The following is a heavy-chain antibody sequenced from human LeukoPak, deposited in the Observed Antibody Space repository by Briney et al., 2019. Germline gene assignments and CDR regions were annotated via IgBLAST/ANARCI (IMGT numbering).Heavy chain of an antibody. J-gene: IGHJ2*01. CDR2: INQSGST. CDR1: GGSFSGYY. Sequence: SETLSLTCAVSGGSFSGYYWSWIRQPPGKGLEWIGEINQSGSTNYNPSLKSRVTISVDTSTNQFSLKLSSVTAADTAVYYCARGVFEGYTDWYFDLWGRGTLVTVSS. D-gene: IGHD5-18*01. CDR3: ARGVFEGYTDWYFDL. V-gene: IGHV4-34*01.